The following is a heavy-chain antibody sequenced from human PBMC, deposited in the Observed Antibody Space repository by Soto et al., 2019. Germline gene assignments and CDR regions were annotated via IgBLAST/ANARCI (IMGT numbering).Heavy chain of an antibody. CDR1: GGSISSYY. J-gene: IGHJ6*03. V-gene: IGHV4-59*01. CDR3: ARGRSDFWSGSFDYYYYMDV. CDR2: IYYSGST. Sequence: SETLSLTCTVSGGSISSYYWSWIRQPPGKGLEWIGYIYYSGSTNYNPSLKSRVTISVDTSKNQFSLKLSSVTAADTAVYYCARGRSDFWSGSFDYYYYMDVWGKGTTVTVSS. D-gene: IGHD3-3*01.